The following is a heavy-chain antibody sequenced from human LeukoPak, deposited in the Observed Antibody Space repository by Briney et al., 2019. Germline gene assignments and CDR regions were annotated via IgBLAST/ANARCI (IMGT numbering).Heavy chain of an antibody. J-gene: IGHJ4*02. D-gene: IGHD2-21*02. V-gene: IGHV5-51*01. CDR3: ARRGVVVTAIGTYYFDY. Sequence: GESLKISCKGSGYSFTSYWIGWVRQMPGKGLEWMGIIYPGDSDTRYSPSFQGQVTISADKSISTAYLQCSSLKASDTAMYYCARRGVVVTAIGTYYFDYWGQGTLVTVSS. CDR1: GYSFTSYW. CDR2: IYPGDSDT.